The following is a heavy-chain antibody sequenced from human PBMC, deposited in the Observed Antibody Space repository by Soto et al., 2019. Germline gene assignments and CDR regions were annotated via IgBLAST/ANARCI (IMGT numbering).Heavy chain of an antibody. D-gene: IGHD3-3*01. CDR2: IYYSGST. CDR3: ASRYSYDFWSGYYEGPKDAFDI. J-gene: IGHJ3*02. Sequence: SETLSLTCTVSGGSISSSSYYWGWIRQPPGKGLEWIGSIYYSGSTYYNPSLKSRVTISVDTSKNQFSLKLSSVTAADTAVYYCASRYSYDFWSGYYEGPKDAFDIWGQGTMVTVSS. CDR1: GGSISSSSYY. V-gene: IGHV4-39*01.